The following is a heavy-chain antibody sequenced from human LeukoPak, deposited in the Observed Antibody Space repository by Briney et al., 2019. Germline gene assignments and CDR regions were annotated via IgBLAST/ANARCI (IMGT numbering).Heavy chain of an antibody. CDR3: ATQPAAADVDY. CDR1: GFTFSSYW. Sequence: GGSLRLSCAGSGFTFSSYWMSWVRQAPGKGLEWVANIRQDGNEKYYVDSVKGRFTISRDNAKKSLYLQMNSLRAEDTAVYYRATQPAAADVDYWGQGTLVTVSS. V-gene: IGHV3-7*03. J-gene: IGHJ4*02. CDR2: IRQDGNEK. D-gene: IGHD2-2*01.